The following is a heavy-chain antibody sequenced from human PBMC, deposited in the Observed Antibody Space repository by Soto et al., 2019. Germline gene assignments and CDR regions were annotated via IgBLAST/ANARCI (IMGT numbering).Heavy chain of an antibody. V-gene: IGHV4-59*01. J-gene: IGHJ6*03. CDR1: GGSISSYY. CDR2: IYYSGST. Sequence: SETLSLTCTVSGGSISSYYWSWIRQPPGKGLEWIGYIYYSGSTNYNPSLKSRVTISVDTSKNQFSLKLSSVTAADTAVYYCALIYGDYDYYYMDVWGKGTTVTVS. D-gene: IGHD4-17*01. CDR3: ALIYGDYDYYYMDV.